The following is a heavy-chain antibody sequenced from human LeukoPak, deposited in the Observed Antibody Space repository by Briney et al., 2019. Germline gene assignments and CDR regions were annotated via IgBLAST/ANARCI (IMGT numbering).Heavy chain of an antibody. D-gene: IGHD3-9*01. CDR3: ARVYFDWCFDY. Sequence: ASVKVSCKASGYTFTSYGISWVRQAPGQGLEWMGWISAYNGNTNYAQKFQGRVTMTRDMSTSTVYMELSSLRSEDTAVYYCARVYFDWCFDYWGQGTLVTVSS. V-gene: IGHV1-18*01. CDR1: GYTFTSYG. CDR2: ISAYNGNT. J-gene: IGHJ4*02.